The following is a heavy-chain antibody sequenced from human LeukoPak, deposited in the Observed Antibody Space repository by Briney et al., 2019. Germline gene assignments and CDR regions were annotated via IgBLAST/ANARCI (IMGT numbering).Heavy chain of an antibody. CDR3: ARCRFGSTSCYKAFWFDP. CDR1: GHTFSTSV. J-gene: IGHJ5*02. Sequence: APVGVSCSAAGHTFSTSVVNWVRQAAGLGGEWLGLMNLIVVITGYAHKYPGRVTITRNTSIRTAYMELSSLRSEDTAVYYCARCRFGSTSCYKAFWFDPWGQGTLVTVSS. CDR2: MNLIVVIT. D-gene: IGHD2-2*02. V-gene: IGHV1-8*03.